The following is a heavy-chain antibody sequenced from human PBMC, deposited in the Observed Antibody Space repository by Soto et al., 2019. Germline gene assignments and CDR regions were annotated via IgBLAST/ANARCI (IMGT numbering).Heavy chain of an antibody. J-gene: IGHJ4*02. CDR3: ARGSTTVTPLGDY. Sequence: QVQLVQSGAEVKKPGASVQVSCKASGYTFTAYYIHWVRQAPGEGLEWMAGINMYTGDAGLAPEFQGRVPVTRDTSINTVYMDLSGLRSDDTALYYCARGSTTVTPLGDYWGQGTLVSVSS. V-gene: IGHV1-2*02. D-gene: IGHD4-17*01. CDR1: GYTFTAYY. CDR2: INMYTGDA.